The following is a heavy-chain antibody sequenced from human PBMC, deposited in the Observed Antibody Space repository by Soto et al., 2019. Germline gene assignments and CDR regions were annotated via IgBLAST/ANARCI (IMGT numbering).Heavy chain of an antibody. CDR1: GYTFTSYA. J-gene: IGHJ4*02. Sequence: ASVKVSCKASGYTFTSYAMHWVRQAPGQRLEWMGWINAGNGNTKYSQKFRGRVTITRDTSASTAYMELSSLRSEDTAVYYCARAWVVVTAPDYWGQGTLVTVS. CDR3: ARAWVVVTAPDY. D-gene: IGHD2-21*02. CDR2: INAGNGNT. V-gene: IGHV1-3*01.